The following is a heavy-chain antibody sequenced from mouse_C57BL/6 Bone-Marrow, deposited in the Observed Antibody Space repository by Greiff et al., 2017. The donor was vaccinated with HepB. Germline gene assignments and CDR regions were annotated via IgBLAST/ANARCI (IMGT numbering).Heavy chain of an antibody. V-gene: IGHV2-2*01. CDR2: IWSGGST. Sequence: VQLQESGPGLVQPSQSLSITCTVSGFSLTSYGVHWVRQSPGKGLEWLGVIWSGGSTDYNAAFISRLSISKDNSTSQVFFKMNSLQADDTAIYYCARNFLYYYGSSFYAMDYWGQGTSVTVSS. CDR3: ARNFLYYYGSSFYAMDY. CDR1: GFSLTSYG. D-gene: IGHD1-1*01. J-gene: IGHJ4*01.